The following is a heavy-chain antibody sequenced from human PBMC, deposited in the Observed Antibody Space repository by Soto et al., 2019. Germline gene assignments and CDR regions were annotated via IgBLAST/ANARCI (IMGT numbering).Heavy chain of an antibody. Sequence: GGSLRLSCAASGFTFSSYAVSWVRQAPGKGLEWVSAISGSGGSTYYADSVKGRFTISRDNSKNTLYLQMNSLRAEDTAVYYCAKGRGYSYGRRLGWFDPWGQGTLVTVSS. CDR3: AKGRGYSYGRRLGWFDP. CDR2: ISGSGGST. V-gene: IGHV3-23*01. J-gene: IGHJ5*02. D-gene: IGHD5-18*01. CDR1: GFTFSSYA.